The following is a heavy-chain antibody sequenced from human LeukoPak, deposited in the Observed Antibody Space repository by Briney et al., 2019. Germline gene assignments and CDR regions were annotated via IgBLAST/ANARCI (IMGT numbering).Heavy chain of an antibody. J-gene: IGHJ4*02. CDR2: IYRSGST. V-gene: IGHV4-61*02. CDR3: AREVTSDSRAYPFDS. D-gene: IGHD3-22*01. Sequence: PSETLSLTCSVSGGSISGGSYYWNWIRQPAGKGLEWIGRIYRSGSTNYNPSFKSRVTISVDTSKNQFFLMMNSVTAADTAVYYCAREVTSDSRAYPFDSWGQGTLVTVSS. CDR1: GGSISGGSYY.